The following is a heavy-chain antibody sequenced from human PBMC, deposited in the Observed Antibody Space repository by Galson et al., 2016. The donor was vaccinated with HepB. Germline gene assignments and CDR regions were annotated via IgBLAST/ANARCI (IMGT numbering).Heavy chain of an antibody. Sequence: SETLSPTCTVSGDSMTSNWWSWVRQPPGQALDWIGEAFLSGSTHYNPSLNNRVTLSIDTSNNQLSLELNFVTAADTAIYYCARHVAVPGTTGFDSWGQGTLVTVSS. CDR3: ARHVAVPGTTGFDS. D-gene: IGHD6-19*01. CDR2: AFLSGST. J-gene: IGHJ4*02. CDR1: GDSMTSNW. V-gene: IGHV4-4*02.